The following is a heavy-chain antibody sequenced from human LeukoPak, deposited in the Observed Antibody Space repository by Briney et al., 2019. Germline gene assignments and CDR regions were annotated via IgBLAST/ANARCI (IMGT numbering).Heavy chain of an antibody. CDR3: AKSAEMATITFDY. CDR2: IRYDGSNK. Sequence: PGGSLRLSCAASGFTFSSYGMHWVRQAPGKGLEWVAFIRYDGSNKYYADSVKGRFTISRDNSKNMLYLQMNSLRAEDTAVYYCAKSAEMATITFDYWGQGTLVTVSS. CDR1: GFTFSSYG. V-gene: IGHV3-30*02. D-gene: IGHD5-24*01. J-gene: IGHJ4*02.